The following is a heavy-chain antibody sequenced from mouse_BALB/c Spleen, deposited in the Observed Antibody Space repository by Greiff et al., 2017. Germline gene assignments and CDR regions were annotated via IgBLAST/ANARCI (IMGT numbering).Heavy chain of an antibody. CDR2: IWGDGST. Sequence: QVQLQQSGPGLVAPSQSLSITCTVSGFSLTGYGVNWVRQPPGKGLEWLGMIWGDGSTDYNSALKSRLSISKDNSKSQVFLKMNSLQTDDTARHYCARDPGDYDYAMDYWGQGTSVTVSS. J-gene: IGHJ4*01. CDR3: ARDPGDYDYAMDY. V-gene: IGHV2-6-7*01. D-gene: IGHD2-4*01. CDR1: GFSLTGYG.